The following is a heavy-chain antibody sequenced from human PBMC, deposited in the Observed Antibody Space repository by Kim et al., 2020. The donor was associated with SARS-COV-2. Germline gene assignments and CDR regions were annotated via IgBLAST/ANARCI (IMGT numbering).Heavy chain of an antibody. CDR2: IYDSGTT. CDR3: ARGSYASGMDV. V-gene: IGHV4-30-2*01. Sequence: SETLSLTCAVSGGSINNVGYSWSWIRQLPGMGLEWIGYIYDSGTTYYSPSLKSRVTISLDRSRTQFFLNLNSVTAADTAMYYCARGSYASGMDVWGQGT. CDR1: GGSINNVGYS. D-gene: IGHD3-16*01. J-gene: IGHJ6*02.